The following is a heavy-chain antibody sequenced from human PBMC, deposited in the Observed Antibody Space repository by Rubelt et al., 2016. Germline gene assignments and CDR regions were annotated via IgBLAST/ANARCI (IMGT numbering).Heavy chain of an antibody. CDR2: INHSGST. CDR1: GFTFSSYS. CDR3: ATGLQAQRSFDY. Sequence: PGGSLRLSCAASGFTFSSYSMSWVRQAPGKGLEWIGKINHSGSTNYNPSLKSRVTMSVDTSTNQFSLKLSSVTAADTAVYYCATGLQAQRSFDYWGQGTLVTVSS. D-gene: IGHD1-1*01. J-gene: IGHJ4*02. V-gene: IGHV4-34*08.